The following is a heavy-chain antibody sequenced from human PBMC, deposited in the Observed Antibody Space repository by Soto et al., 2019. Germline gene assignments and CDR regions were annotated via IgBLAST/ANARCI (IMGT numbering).Heavy chain of an antibody. CDR2: IIPILGIA. Sequence: QVQLVHSGAEVKKPGSSVKVSCKASGGTFSSYTISWVRQAPGQGLEWMGRIIPILGIANYAQKFQGRVTITADKSTSTAYMELSSLRSEDTAVYYCARGSDYIWGSYMATWFDPWGQGTLVTVSS. D-gene: IGHD3-16*01. CDR1: GGTFSSYT. J-gene: IGHJ5*02. V-gene: IGHV1-69*02. CDR3: ARGSDYIWGSYMATWFDP.